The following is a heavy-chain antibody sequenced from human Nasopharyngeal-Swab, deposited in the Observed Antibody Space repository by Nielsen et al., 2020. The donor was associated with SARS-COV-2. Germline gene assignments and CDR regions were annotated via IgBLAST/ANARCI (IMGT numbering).Heavy chain of an antibody. CDR1: GFTFSSYA. Sequence: GASLKISCAASGFTFSSYAMSWVRQAPGKGLEWVSSISISSRYIYYADSLKGRFTISRDNAKNSLYLQMNSLRADDTAVYYCAREWLSGGRSFDYWGQGTLVTVSS. CDR2: ISISSRYI. D-gene: IGHD2-15*01. J-gene: IGHJ4*02. V-gene: IGHV3-21*06. CDR3: AREWLSGGRSFDY.